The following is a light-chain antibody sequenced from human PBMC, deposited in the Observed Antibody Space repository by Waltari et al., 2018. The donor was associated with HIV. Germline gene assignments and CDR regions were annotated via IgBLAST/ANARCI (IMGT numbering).Light chain of an antibody. J-gene: IGLJ2*01. Sequence: QSVLTQPPSASGTPGQRVTISCSGSSSNIGSHSVNWYQQLPGTAPKLLIYTNDQRPSWVLARFSGSESGTSASLAITGLQSKDEADYYCAAWDDSLIGVIFGGGTKLTVL. CDR3: AAWDDSLIGVI. CDR2: TND. V-gene: IGLV1-44*01. CDR1: SSNIGSHS.